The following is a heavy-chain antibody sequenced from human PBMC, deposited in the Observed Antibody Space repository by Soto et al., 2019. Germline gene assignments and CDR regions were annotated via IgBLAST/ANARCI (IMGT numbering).Heavy chain of an antibody. CDR3: ARHGYNYGGGYFDY. J-gene: IGHJ4*02. CDR2: IYSGGST. Sequence: EVQLVESGGGLVQPGGSLRLSCAASGVTVSSNYMSWVRQAPGQGREWVSGIYSGGSTYYADSVKGRFTISRDNSKNTLYLQMNSLRAEDTAVYYCARHGYNYGGGYFDYWGQGTLVTVSS. V-gene: IGHV3-66*04. CDR1: GVTVSSNY. D-gene: IGHD5-18*01.